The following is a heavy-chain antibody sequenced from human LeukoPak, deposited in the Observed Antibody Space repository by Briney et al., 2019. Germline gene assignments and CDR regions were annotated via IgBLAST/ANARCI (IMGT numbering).Heavy chain of an antibody. J-gene: IGHJ4*02. CDR3: AKGLRYFDWLLPSTDYFDY. CDR1: GFTFSSYA. D-gene: IGHD3-9*01. CDR2: ISGSGGST. V-gene: IGHV3-23*01. Sequence: GGSLRLSCAASGFTFSSYAMSWVRQAPGKGLEWVSAISGSGGSTYYADSVKGRFTISRDNSKNTLYLQMNSLRAEDTAVYYCAKGLRYFDWLLPSTDYFDYWGQGTQVTVSS.